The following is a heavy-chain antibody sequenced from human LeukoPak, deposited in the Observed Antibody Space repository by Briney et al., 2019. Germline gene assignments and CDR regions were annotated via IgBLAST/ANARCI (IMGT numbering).Heavy chain of an antibody. J-gene: IGHJ4*02. CDR3: ARVPIGRWFGELSHYFDY. D-gene: IGHD3-10*01. Sequence: SETLSLTCTVTGGSISSSSYYWGWIRQPPGKGLEWIGSIYYSGSTYYNPSLKSRVTISVDTSKNQFSLKLSSVTAADTAVYYCARVPIGRWFGELSHYFDYWGQGTLVTVSS. CDR2: IYYSGST. CDR1: GGSISSSSYY. V-gene: IGHV4-39*07.